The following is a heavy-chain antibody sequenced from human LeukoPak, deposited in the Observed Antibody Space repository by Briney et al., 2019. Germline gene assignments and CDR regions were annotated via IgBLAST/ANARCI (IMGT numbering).Heavy chain of an antibody. CDR1: GFTFSNYG. J-gene: IGHJ3*02. CDR3: AKGATSCGSTSCPDAFDI. CDR2: IWYGESNK. D-gene: IGHD2-2*01. Sequence: GGSLRLSCAASGFTFSNYGMNWVRQAPGKGLEGVAVIWYGESNKYYADSVKGRFTISRDNSKNTLYLQMNSLRAEDTAVYYCAKGATSCGSTSCPDAFDIWGQGTMVTVSS. V-gene: IGHV3-30*02.